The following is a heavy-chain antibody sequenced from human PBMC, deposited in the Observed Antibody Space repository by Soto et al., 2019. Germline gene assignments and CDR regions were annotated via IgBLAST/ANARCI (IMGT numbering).Heavy chain of an antibody. V-gene: IGHV1-69*08. CDR2: IISILGIA. J-gene: IGHJ4*02. D-gene: IGHD4-17*01. CDR3: ARDDSGDY. Sequence: QVQLVQSGAEVKKPGSSVKDSCKASGGTFSSYTISWVRQAPGQGLEWMGRIISILGIANYAQKFQGRVRITADKSTSTAYMELSSLRSEDTAVYYCARDDSGDYWGQGTLVTVSS. CDR1: GGTFSSYT.